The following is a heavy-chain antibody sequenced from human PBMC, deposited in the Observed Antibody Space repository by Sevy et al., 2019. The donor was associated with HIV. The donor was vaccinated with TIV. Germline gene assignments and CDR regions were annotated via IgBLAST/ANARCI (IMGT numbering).Heavy chain of an antibody. D-gene: IGHD4-17*01. J-gene: IGHJ4*02. CDR2: INQEGSEK. V-gene: IGHV3-7*01. CDR3: ARDLGSPHAGDYLFDY. CDR1: GFTFSSYW. Sequence: GGSLRLSCAASGFTFSSYWVTWVRQAPGKGLEWVANINQEGSEKYYVDSVKGRFTISRDNAKNALYLQMNSLRAEDTAVYYCARDLGSPHAGDYLFDYWGQGTLVTVSS.